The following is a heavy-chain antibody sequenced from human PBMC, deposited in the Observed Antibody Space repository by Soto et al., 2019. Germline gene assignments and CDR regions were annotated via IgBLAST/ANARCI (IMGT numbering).Heavy chain of an antibody. V-gene: IGHV4-34*01. J-gene: IGHJ4*02. CDR1: GGSFSGYY. D-gene: IGHD3-3*01. Sequence: LSLTCAVYGGSFSGYYWSWIRQPPGKGLEWIGEINHSGSTNYNPSLKSRVTISVDTSKNQFSLKLSSVTAADTAVYYCARGRFIAEPNFDYWGQGTLVTVSS. CDR3: ARGRFIAEPNFDY. CDR2: INHSGST.